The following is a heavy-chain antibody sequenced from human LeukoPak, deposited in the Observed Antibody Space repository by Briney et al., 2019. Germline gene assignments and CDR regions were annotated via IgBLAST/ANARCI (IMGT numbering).Heavy chain of an antibody. CDR2: IKQDGSEK. CDR3: ARDQAPNPPAVAGLDY. J-gene: IGHJ4*02. CDR1: GFTFSSYW. V-gene: IGHV3-7*01. D-gene: IGHD6-19*01. Sequence: GGSLRLSCAASGFTFSSYWMSWVRQAPGKGLEWVANIKQDGSEKYYVDSVKGRFTISRDNAKNSLYLQMNSLRAEDTAVYYCARDQAPNPPAVAGLDYWGQGTLVTVPS.